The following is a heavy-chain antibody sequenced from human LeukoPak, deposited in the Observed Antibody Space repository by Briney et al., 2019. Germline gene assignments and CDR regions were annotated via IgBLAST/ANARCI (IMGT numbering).Heavy chain of an antibody. D-gene: IGHD6-13*01. CDR3: AKVPIRGQQPRYFDY. CDR1: GFTFSSYA. Sequence: EGSLRLSCAASGFTFSSYAMSWVRQAPGKGLEWVSAISGSGGSTYYADSVKVRFTISRDNSKNTLYLQMNSLRAEDTAVYYCAKVPIRGQQPRYFDYWGQGTLVTVSS. V-gene: IGHV3-23*01. J-gene: IGHJ4*02. CDR2: ISGSGGST.